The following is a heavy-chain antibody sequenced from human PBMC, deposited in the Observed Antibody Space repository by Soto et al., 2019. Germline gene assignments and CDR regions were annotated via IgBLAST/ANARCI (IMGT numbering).Heavy chain of an antibody. J-gene: IGHJ3*01. D-gene: IGHD2-15*01. CDR2: ISGSSTYI. Sequence: PGGSLRLSCAGSGFILSNYTMNWVRQAPGKGLEWASSISGSSTYIYYADSVKGRFTISRDNAKNSLYLQMNSLRVEDTAVYYCARDRCSGGSCYRTSAFDLWGRGTLVT. CDR1: GFILSNYT. CDR3: ARDRCSGGSCYRTSAFDL. V-gene: IGHV3-21*06.